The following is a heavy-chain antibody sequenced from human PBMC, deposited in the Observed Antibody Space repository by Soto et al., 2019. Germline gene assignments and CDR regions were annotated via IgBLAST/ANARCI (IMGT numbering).Heavy chain of an antibody. J-gene: IGHJ4*02. CDR3: ARDLEQQLPRAYFDY. D-gene: IGHD6-13*01. CDR2: ISYDGSNK. Sequence: QVQLVESGGGVVQPGRSLRLSCAASGFTFSSYAMHWVRQAPGKGLEWVAVISYDGSNKYYADSVKGRFTISRDNSKNTLYLQMNSLRAEDTAVYYCARDLEQQLPRAYFDYWGQGTLVTVSS. CDR1: GFTFSSYA. V-gene: IGHV3-30-3*01.